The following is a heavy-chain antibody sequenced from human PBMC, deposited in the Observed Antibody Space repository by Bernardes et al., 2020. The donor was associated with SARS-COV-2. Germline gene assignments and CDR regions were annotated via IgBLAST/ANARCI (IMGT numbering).Heavy chain of an antibody. CDR2: ISWNSGSI. CDR3: AKVLGEGPDY. J-gene: IGHJ4*02. Sequence: SLRLSCAASGFTFDDYAMHWVRQAPGKGLEWVSGISWNSGSIVHADSVKGRFTISRDNAKNSLYLQMNSLKAEDTALYYCAKVLGEGPDYWGQGTLVTVSS. CDR1: GFTFDDYA. V-gene: IGHV3-9*01. D-gene: IGHD3-10*01.